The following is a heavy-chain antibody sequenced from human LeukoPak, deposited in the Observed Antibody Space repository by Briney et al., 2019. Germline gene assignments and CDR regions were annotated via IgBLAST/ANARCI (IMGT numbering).Heavy chain of an antibody. CDR2: IYPGDSDT. V-gene: IGHV5-51*01. D-gene: IGHD3-9*01. Sequence: GESQKISCKGSGYKFTSYWIGWVRQMPGKGLDWMGIIYPGDSDTRYSPSFQGQVTISADKSISTAYLQWSSLKASDTAMYYCARALRYFDWLEDWGQGTLVTVSS. CDR3: ARALRYFDWLED. CDR1: GYKFTSYW. J-gene: IGHJ4*02.